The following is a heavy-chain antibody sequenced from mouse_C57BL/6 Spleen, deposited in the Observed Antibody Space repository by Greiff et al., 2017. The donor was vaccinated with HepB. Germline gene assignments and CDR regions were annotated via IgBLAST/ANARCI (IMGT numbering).Heavy chain of an antibody. CDR2: IDPSDSYT. CDR1: GYTFTSYW. V-gene: IGHV1-59*01. J-gene: IGHJ2*01. Sequence: QVQLQQPGAELVRPGTSVKLSCKASGYTFTSYWMHWVKQRPGQGLEWIGVIDPSDSYTNYNQKFKGKATLTVDTSSSTAYMQLSSLTSADSAVYYCARRHYYGSIYFDYWGQGTTLTVSS. D-gene: IGHD1-1*01. CDR3: ARRHYYGSIYFDY.